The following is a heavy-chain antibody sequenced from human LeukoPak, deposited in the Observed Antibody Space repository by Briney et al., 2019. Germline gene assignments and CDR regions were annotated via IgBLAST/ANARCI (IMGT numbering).Heavy chain of an antibody. J-gene: IGHJ4*02. Sequence: SETLSLTCTVSGGSISSGSYYWSWIRQPAGKGLEWIGRMYTSGSTNYNPSLKSRVTISVDTSKNQFSLKLSSVTAADAAVYYCTRDPRDWGQGTLVTVSS. V-gene: IGHV4-61*02. CDR2: MYTSGST. CDR1: GGSISSGSYY. CDR3: TRDPRD.